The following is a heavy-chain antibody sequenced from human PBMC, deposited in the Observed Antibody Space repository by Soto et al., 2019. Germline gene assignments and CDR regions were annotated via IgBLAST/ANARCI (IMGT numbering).Heavy chain of an antibody. CDR2: SIPIFGTA. CDR3: ARVYSVGSSWRGRDYGMDV. D-gene: IGHD6-13*01. V-gene: IGHV1-69*01. Sequence: QVQLVQSGAEVKKPGSSVKVSCKASGGTFSSYAISWVRQAPGQGLEWMGGSIPIFGTANYAQKFQGRVTITTDESTSTAYMGLSSLRSEDTAVYYCARVYSVGSSWRGRDYGMDVWGQGTTVTVSS. J-gene: IGHJ6*02. CDR1: GGTFSSYA.